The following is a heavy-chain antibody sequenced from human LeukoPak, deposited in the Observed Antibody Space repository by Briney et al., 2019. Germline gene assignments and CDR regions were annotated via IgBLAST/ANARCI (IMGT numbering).Heavy chain of an antibody. J-gene: IGHJ5*02. Sequence: GASVKVSCKASGYTFTSYGISWVRQAPGQGLECMGGIIPIFGTANYAQKFQGGVTITADESTSTAYMELSSLRSEDTAVYYCARDLPDYYGSGSRANWFDPWGQGTLVTVSS. V-gene: IGHV1-69*13. CDR1: GYTFTSYG. D-gene: IGHD3-10*01. CDR3: ARDLPDYYGSGSRANWFDP. CDR2: IIPIFGTA.